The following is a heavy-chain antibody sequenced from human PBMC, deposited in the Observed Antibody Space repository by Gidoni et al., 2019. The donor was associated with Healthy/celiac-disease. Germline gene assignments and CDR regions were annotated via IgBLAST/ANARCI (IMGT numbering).Heavy chain of an antibody. Sequence: QLQLQESGPGLVKPSATLSLTCTVSGGSISSSSYYWGWIRQPPGKGLEWIGSIYYSGSTYYNPSLKSRVTISVDTSKNQFSLKLSSVTAADTAVYYCAFRAAAGTYYYMDVWGKGTTVTVSS. D-gene: IGHD6-13*01. J-gene: IGHJ6*03. V-gene: IGHV4-39*01. CDR2: IYYSGST. CDR1: GGSISSSSYY. CDR3: AFRAAAGTYYYMDV.